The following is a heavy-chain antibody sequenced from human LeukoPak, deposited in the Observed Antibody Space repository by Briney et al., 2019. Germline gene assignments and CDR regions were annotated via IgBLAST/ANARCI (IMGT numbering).Heavy chain of an antibody. CDR2: ISSSGSYI. CDR1: GFTFSSYS. Sequence: GGSLRLSCAAPGFTFSSYSMNWVRQAPGKGLEWVSSISSSGSYIYYADSVKGRFTISRDNVKNSLYLQMNSLRAEDTAVYYCARGSGYYYEDYWGQGTLVTVSS. D-gene: IGHD3-22*01. J-gene: IGHJ4*02. CDR3: ARGSGYYYEDY. V-gene: IGHV3-21*01.